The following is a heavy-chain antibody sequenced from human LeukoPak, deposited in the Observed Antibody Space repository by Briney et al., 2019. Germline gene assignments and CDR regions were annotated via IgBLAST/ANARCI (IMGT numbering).Heavy chain of an antibody. V-gene: IGHV3-30*02. CDR3: AKVPRIVVVYYFDY. D-gene: IGHD3-22*01. CDR1: GSTFSSYG. Sequence: GGSLRLSCAASGSTFSSYGMHWVRQAPGKGLEWVAFIRYDGSNKYYADSVKGRFTISRDNSKNTLYLQMNSLRAEDTAVYYCAKVPRIVVVYYFDYWGQGTLVTVSS. J-gene: IGHJ4*02. CDR2: IRYDGSNK.